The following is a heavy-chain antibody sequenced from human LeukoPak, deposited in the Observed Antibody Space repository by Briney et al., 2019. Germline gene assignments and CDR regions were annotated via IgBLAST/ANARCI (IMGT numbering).Heavy chain of an antibody. J-gene: IGHJ3*02. CDR2: ISWNSGSI. CDR1: GFTFDDYA. D-gene: IGHD6-6*01. V-gene: IGHV3-9*03. Sequence: GRSLRLSCAASGFTFDDYAMHWVRQAPGKGLEWVSGISWNSGSIGYADSVKGRFTISRDNAKNSLYLQMNSLRAEDMASYYCAKAQSSSLIRFAFDIWGQGTMVTVSS. CDR3: AKAQSSSLIRFAFDI.